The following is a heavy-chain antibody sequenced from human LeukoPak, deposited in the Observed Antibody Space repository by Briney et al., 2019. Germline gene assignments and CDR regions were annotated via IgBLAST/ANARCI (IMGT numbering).Heavy chain of an antibody. Sequence: PGRSLRLSCAASGFTFSSYGMHWVRQAPGKGLEWVAVISYDGSNKYYADSVKGRFTISRDNAKNSLYLQMNSLRAEDTAVYYCARGGIVGAAYYWGQGTLVTVSS. J-gene: IGHJ4*02. D-gene: IGHD1-26*01. CDR1: GFTFSSYG. V-gene: IGHV3-30*03. CDR3: ARGGIVGAAYY. CDR2: ISYDGSNK.